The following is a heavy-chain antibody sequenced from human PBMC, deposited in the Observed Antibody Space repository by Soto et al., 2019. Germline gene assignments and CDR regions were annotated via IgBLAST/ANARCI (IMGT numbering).Heavy chain of an antibody. CDR2: VFHTGTT. D-gene: IGHD6-19*01. Sequence: QVQLQESGPGLVKPSGTLSLTCAVSGDSVSSPYYWCWVRQPPGKGLEWIGEVFHTGTTSYNPSLRSRVTISLDKSSNPFSLALSSVTAAATAVYYCARSAGWYAVHSWGPGPLVIVSS. V-gene: IGHV4-4*02. CDR3: ARSAGWYAVHS. J-gene: IGHJ4*02. CDR1: GDSVSSPYY.